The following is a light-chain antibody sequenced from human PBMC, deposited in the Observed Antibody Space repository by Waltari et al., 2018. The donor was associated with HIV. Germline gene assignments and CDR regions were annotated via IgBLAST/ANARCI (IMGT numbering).Light chain of an antibody. V-gene: IGLV7-46*01. CDR1: AGVVTRGPF. J-gene: IGLJ2*01. CDR3: LLSYDGNVV. Sequence: QPVVTQEPSLPVSPGGTVILTCASSAGVVTRGPFPYWFQQRPGQAPRTLIFDSNNRYSWTPARFTGSFLGGKAVLTLTGARPEDDADYFCLLSYDGNVVFGGGTKLTVL. CDR2: DSN.